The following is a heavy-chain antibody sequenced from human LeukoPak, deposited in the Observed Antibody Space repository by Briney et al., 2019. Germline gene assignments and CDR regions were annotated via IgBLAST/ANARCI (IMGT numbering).Heavy chain of an antibody. V-gene: IGHV3-48*03. CDR1: GFTFTNYD. J-gene: IGHJ4*02. CDR3: ARKLTGTAYFAS. CDR2: IHSGGETI. D-gene: IGHD1-1*01. Sequence: GESLRLSCAASGFTFTNYDMTWVRQAPGKGLEWVSYIHSGGETIFYADSVKGRFTVSRDIAKNSLYLQMNSLRAEDTAVYYCARKLTGTAYFASWGQGTLVTVSS.